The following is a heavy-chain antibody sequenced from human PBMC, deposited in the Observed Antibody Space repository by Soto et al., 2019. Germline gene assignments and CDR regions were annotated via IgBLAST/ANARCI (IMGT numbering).Heavy chain of an antibody. CDR3: ATVAGTRFDY. J-gene: IGHJ4*02. D-gene: IGHD6-19*01. V-gene: IGHV4-59*08. CDR1: GGSISSYY. CDR2: IYYSGST. Sequence: QVQLQESGPGLVKPSETLSLTCTVSGGSISSYYWSWIRQPPGKGLEWIGYIYYSGSTNYNPSLKSRVTISVDTSKNQFSLKLSSVTAADTAVYYCATVAGTRFDYGGQGTLVTVSS.